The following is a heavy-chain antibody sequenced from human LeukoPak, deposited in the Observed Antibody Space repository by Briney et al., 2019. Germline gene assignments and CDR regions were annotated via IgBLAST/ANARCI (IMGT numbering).Heavy chain of an antibody. CDR1: GYTFTSYA. J-gene: IGHJ4*02. CDR3: ARDYYDSSALRLDY. CDR2: INTGNGNT. V-gene: IGHV1-3*04. Sequence: ASVKVSCKASGYTFTSYALHWVRQAPGQGLEWMGWINTGNGNTKYSQKFQGRVTITRDTSASTAYMELSSLRSEDTAVYYCARDYYDSSALRLDYWGQGTLVTVSS. D-gene: IGHD3-22*01.